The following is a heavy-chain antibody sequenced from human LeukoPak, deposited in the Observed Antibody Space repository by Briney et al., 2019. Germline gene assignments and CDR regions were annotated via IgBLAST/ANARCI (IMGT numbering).Heavy chain of an antibody. CDR3: ATSVIVGANY. J-gene: IGHJ4*02. CDR2: ISAYNGYT. Sequence: ASVKVSCKASGYVFSSNGLSWVRQAPGQGLEWMGWISAYNGYTNYVHNFQDRVTLTTDTSTSTGYMELRNLNSDDTAVYYCATSVIVGANYWGQGTLVTVSS. D-gene: IGHD1-26*01. V-gene: IGHV1-18*01. CDR1: GYVFSSNG.